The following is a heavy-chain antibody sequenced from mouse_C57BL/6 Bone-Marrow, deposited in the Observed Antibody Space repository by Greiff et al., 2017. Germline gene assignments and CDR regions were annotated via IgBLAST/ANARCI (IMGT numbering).Heavy chain of an antibody. CDR1: GFTFSSYA. V-gene: IGHV5-4*03. CDR3: ERGLSNSWYFDV. D-gene: IGHD2-5*01. CDR2: ISDGGSYT. J-gene: IGHJ1*03. Sequence: EVKLVESGGGLVKPGGSLKLSCAASGFTFSSYAMSWVRQTPEKRLEWVATISDGGSYTYYPDNVKGRFTISRDNAKNTLYLQMSHLKSEDTAMYSCERGLSNSWYFDVWGTGTTVTVSS.